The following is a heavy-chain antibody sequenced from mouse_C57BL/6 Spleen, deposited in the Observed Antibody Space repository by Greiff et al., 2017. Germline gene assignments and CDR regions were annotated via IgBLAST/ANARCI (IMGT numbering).Heavy chain of an antibody. J-gene: IGHJ4*01. D-gene: IGHD1-1*01. V-gene: IGHV7-1*01. Sequence: EVMLVESGGGLVQSGRSLRLSCATSGFTFRDFYMEWVRPAPGKGLEWISASRNKANDYTTEYRSSVKGRFLVSRETSQSILYLQLNALRAEDTAIDYWARDGINYDAMDYGGQGTSVTVSS. CDR1: GFTFRDFY. CDR2: SRNKANDYTT. CDR3: ARDGINYDAMDY.